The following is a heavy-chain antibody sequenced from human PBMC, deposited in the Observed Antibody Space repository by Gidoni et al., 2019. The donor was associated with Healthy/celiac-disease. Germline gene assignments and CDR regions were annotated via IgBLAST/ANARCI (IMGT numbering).Heavy chain of an antibody. J-gene: IGHJ6*02. CDR1: GFTVSSNY. V-gene: IGHV3-53*01. CDR2: IYSGGST. D-gene: IGHD6-19*01. CDR3: ARDFEPSGCDDPYYYYGMDV. Sequence: EVQLVESGGGLIQPGGSLRLSCAASGFTVSSNYMSWFRQAPGKGLEWVSVIYSGGSTYYADSVKGRFTISRDNSKNTLYLQMNSQRADDAVVYYCARDFEPSGCDDPYYYYGMDVWGQGTTVTVSS.